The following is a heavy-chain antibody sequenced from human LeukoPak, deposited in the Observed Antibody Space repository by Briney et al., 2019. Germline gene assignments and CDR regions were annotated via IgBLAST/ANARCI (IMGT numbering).Heavy chain of an antibody. CDR2: ISYDGSNK. Sequence: GGSLRLSCADSGFTFSSYGMHWVRQAPGKGLEWVAVISYDGSNKDYADSVKGRFTISRDNAKNSLYLQMNSLRAEDTAVYYCVRDSGWYHLGYWGQGSLVTVSS. CDR3: VRDSGWYHLGY. CDR1: GFTFSSYG. J-gene: IGHJ4*02. V-gene: IGHV3-30*03. D-gene: IGHD6-19*01.